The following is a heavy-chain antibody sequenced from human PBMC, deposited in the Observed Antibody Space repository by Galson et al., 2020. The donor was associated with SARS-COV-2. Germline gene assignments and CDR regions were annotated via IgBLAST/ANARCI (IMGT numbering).Heavy chain of an antibody. V-gene: IGHV3-23*01. J-gene: IGHJ6*03. CDR1: GFTFSRYG. CDR3: EKDFVRGIGYMDV. CDR2: TSATT. Sequence: GGSLRLSCVASGFTFSRYGMSWVRQAPGQGLEWVATTSATTYYADSVRRRFIISRDDSNNILYLQMNGLSADDTAVYYCEKDFVRGIGYMDVWGPGTTVTVSS. D-gene: IGHD3-10*02.